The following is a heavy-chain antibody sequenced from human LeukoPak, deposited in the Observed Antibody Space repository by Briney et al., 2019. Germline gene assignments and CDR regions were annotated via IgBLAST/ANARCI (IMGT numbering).Heavy chain of an antibody. CDR1: GFTFSSYS. V-gene: IGHV3-30*03. Sequence: SLRLSCAASGFTFSSYSMNWVRQAPGKGLEWVAFISYDGSNKYYADSVKGRFTISRDNSKNTLYLQMNSLRAEDTAVYYCARDGGYGDSSPWGYWGQGTLVTVSS. CDR3: ARDGGYGDSSPWGY. J-gene: IGHJ4*02. D-gene: IGHD4-17*01. CDR2: ISYDGSNK.